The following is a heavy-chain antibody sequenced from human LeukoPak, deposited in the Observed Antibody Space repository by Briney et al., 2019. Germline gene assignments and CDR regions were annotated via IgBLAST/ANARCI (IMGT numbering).Heavy chain of an antibody. Sequence: PGGSLRLSCAASGFTFSGYSMNWVRQAPGKGLEWVSYISSSGSTIYYADSVKGRFTISRDNAKNSLYLQMNSLRAEDTAVYYCARGGNNFAFDYWGQGTLVTVSS. CDR2: ISSSGSTI. CDR3: ARGGNNFAFDY. D-gene: IGHD5-24*01. J-gene: IGHJ4*02. CDR1: GFTFSGYS. V-gene: IGHV3-48*04.